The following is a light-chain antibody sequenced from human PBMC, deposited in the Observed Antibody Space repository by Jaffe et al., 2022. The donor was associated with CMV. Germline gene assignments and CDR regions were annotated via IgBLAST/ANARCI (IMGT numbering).Light chain of an antibody. CDR1: QSILYSSDNKNY. J-gene: IGKJ4*01. CDR3: QQYYSTPLS. V-gene: IGKV4-1*01. Sequence: DIVMTQSPDSLALSLGERATINCKSSQSILYSSDNKNYLAWYQQRPGQPPKLLIYWASTRESGVPDRFSGSGSGTHFTLTISSLQAEDVATYYCQQYYSTPLSFGGGTKVEIK. CDR2: WAS.